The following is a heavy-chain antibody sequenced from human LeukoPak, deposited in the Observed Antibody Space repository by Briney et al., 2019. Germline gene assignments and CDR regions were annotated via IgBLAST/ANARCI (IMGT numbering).Heavy chain of an antibody. CDR3: ARTETGTIYDY. Sequence: KPSETLSLTCAVYGGSFSGYYWSWIRQPPGKGLEWIGEINHSGSTNYNPSLKCRVTISVDTSKNQFSLKLSSVTAADTAVYYCARTETGTIYDYWGQGTLVTVSS. CDR2: INHSGST. J-gene: IGHJ4*02. D-gene: IGHD1-7*01. CDR1: GGSFSGYY. V-gene: IGHV4-34*01.